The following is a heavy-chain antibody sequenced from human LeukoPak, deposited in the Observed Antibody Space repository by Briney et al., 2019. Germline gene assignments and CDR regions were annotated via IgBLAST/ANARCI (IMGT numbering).Heavy chain of an antibody. D-gene: IGHD3-3*01. V-gene: IGHV3-21*01. Sequence: KPGGSLRLSCAASGFTFSSYSMNWVRQAPGKGLEWVSSISSSSCYIYYADSVKGRFTISRDNAKNSLYLQMNSLRAEDTAVYYCARAKLLRFLEWLLLDAFDIWGQGTMVTVSS. CDR2: ISSSSCYI. CDR3: ARAKLLRFLEWLLLDAFDI. J-gene: IGHJ3*02. CDR1: GFTFSSYS.